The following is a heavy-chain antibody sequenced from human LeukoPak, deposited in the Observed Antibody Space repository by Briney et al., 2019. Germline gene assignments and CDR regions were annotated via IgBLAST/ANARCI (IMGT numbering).Heavy chain of an antibody. CDR2: IIPIFGTA. V-gene: IGHV1-69*01. CDR3: ASHYDSSGYYYAPFDY. Sequence: SVKVSCKASGGTFSSYAISWVRQAPGQGLEWIGGIIPIFGTANYAQKFQGRVTITADESTSTAYMELSSLRSEDTAVYYCASHYDSSGYYYAPFDYWGQGTLVTVSS. D-gene: IGHD3-22*01. J-gene: IGHJ4*02. CDR1: GGTFSSYA.